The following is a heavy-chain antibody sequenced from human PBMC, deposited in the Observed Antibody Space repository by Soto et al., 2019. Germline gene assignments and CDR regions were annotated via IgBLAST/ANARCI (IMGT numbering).Heavy chain of an antibody. CDR1: GFSMNGYQ. CDR3: ARAGNKSTRPMADY. Sequence: PSETLSLTCRFSGFSMNGYQWSWIRQPPGKGLEWIGYISYSGSTTYNPSLNSRVTISIDTSKSQFSLKLTSVTAADTAIYYCARAGNKSTRPMADYWGLGTLVTVSS. V-gene: IGHV4-59*01. J-gene: IGHJ4*02. CDR2: ISYSGST. D-gene: IGHD3-10*01.